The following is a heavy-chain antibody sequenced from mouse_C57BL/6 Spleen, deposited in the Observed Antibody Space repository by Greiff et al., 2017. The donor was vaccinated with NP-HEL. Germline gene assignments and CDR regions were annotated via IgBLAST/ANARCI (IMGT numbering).Heavy chain of an antibody. Sequence: EVKVVESGGGLVKPGESLKLSCAASGFTFSDYGMHWVRQAPEKGLEWVAYISSGSSTIYYADTVKGRFTISRDNAKNTLFLQMTSLRSEDTAMYYCARRGPLYYGSSYGFAYWGQGTLVTVSA. CDR1: GFTFSDYG. D-gene: IGHD1-1*01. V-gene: IGHV5-17*01. CDR3: ARRGPLYYGSSYGFAY. CDR2: ISSGSSTI. J-gene: IGHJ3*01.